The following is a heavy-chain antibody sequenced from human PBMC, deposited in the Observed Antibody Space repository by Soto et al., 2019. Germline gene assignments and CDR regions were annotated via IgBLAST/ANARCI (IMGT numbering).Heavy chain of an antibody. J-gene: IGHJ5*02. CDR2: IIPIFGTA. CDR3: ARGQDIVLVPAAMSWFDP. Sequence: SVKVSCKASGGTFSSYAISWVRQAPGQGLEWMGGIIPIFGTANYAQKFQGRVTITADESTSTAYMELSSLRSEDTAVYYCARGQDIVLVPAAMSWFDPWGQGTLVTVSS. V-gene: IGHV1-69*13. CDR1: GGTFSSYA. D-gene: IGHD2-2*01.